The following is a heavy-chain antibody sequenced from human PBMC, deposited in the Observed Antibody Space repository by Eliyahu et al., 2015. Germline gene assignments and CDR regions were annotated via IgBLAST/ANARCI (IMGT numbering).Heavy chain of an antibody. CDR2: VSTFNGNT. J-gene: IGHJ5*02. CDR1: GYTFTNFG. CDR3: ARAVVVPFDP. Sequence: QVQLVQSGAEVXKXGASVKVXXXXSGYTFTNFGITWVRQAPGQGLEYMGWVSTFNGNTNYAQKFQGRVTMTTDTSTTAVYMELRSLRFDDTAMYYCARAVVVPFDPWGQGTLVTVAS. V-gene: IGHV1-18*01. D-gene: IGHD2-15*01.